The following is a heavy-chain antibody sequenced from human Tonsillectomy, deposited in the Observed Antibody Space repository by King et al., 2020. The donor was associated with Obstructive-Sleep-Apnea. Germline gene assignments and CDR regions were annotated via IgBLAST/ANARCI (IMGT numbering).Heavy chain of an antibody. V-gene: IGHV3-23*04. CDR2: ISGSGGST. J-gene: IGHJ4*02. D-gene: IGHD3-22*01. CDR1: GFTFSSYA. CDR3: AKLVIQAPWLLPENFDY. Sequence: EVQLVESGGGLVQPGGSLRLSCAASGFTFSSYAMSWVRQAPGKGLEWVSAISGSGGSTYYADSVKGRFTISRDNSKNTPYLQMNSLRSEDTAVYYCAKLVIQAPWLLPENFDYWGQGTLVTVSS.